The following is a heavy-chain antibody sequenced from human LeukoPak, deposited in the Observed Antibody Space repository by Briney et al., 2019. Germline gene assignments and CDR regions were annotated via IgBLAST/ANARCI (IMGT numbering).Heavy chain of an antibody. V-gene: IGHV4-61*08. CDR1: GGSISSGDYY. D-gene: IGHD6-13*01. CDR3: ARGDSSSWEYYFDY. J-gene: IGHJ4*02. Sequence: SQTLSLTCTVSGGSISSGDYYWSWSRQPPGKGLEWIGYIYYSGSTNYNPSLKSRVTISVDTSKNQFSLKLSSVTAADTAVYYCARGDSSSWEYYFDYWGQGTLVTVSS. CDR2: IYYSGST.